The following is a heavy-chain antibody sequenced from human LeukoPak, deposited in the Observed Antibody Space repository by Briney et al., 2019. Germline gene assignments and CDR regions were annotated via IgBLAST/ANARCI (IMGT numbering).Heavy chain of an antibody. CDR2: LYSGGST. CDR3: AKAPIVVPAAYFDY. J-gene: IGHJ4*02. D-gene: IGHD2-2*01. V-gene: IGHV3-53*01. CDR1: GLSVSSKY. Sequence: GGSLRLSCAASGLSVSSKYMNWVRQAPGKGLEWVSLLYSGGSTYYADSVKGRFTISRDSSKNTVYLQMNSLRAEDTAVYYCAKAPIVVPAAYFDYWGQGTLVTVSS.